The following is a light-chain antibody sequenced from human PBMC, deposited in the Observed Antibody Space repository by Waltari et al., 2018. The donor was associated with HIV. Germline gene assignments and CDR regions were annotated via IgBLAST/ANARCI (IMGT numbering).Light chain of an antibody. CDR2: DVS. J-gene: IGLJ1*01. CDR3: SSYTSSSTLV. V-gene: IGLV2-14*01. Sequence: QSALTQPASVSGSPGQSITISCTGTSSDVGGYNYVSWYQQYPGKAPKLMIFDVSNRPSVVSSRCSGSKSGNTASLTISGLHTEDEADYYCSSYTSSSTLVFGTGTKVTVL. CDR1: SSDVGGYNY.